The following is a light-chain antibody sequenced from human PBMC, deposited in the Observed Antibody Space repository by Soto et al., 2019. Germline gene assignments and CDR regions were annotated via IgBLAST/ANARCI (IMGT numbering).Light chain of an antibody. Sequence: QSALTQPRSVSGSPGQSVTISCTGTSSDVGGYNYVSWYQQHPGKAPKLMIYDVSKRPSGVPDRFSGSKSGNTASLTISGLQADDEADYYCCSYAGSYKGYVFGPGTKVTVL. J-gene: IGLJ1*01. CDR2: DVS. V-gene: IGLV2-11*01. CDR3: CSYAGSYKGYV. CDR1: SSDVGGYNY.